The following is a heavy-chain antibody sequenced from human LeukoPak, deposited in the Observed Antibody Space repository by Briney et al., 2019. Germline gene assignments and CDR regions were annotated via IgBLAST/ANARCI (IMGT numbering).Heavy chain of an antibody. CDR2: IIPIFGTA. V-gene: IGHV1-69*13. CDR3: ARGWDRDGYNTHYFDY. Sequence: SVKVSCKASGYTFTSYYMHWVRQAPGQGLEWMGGIIPIFGTANYAQKFQGRVTITADESTSTAYMELSSLRSEDTAVYYCARGWDRDGYNTHYFDYWGQGTLVTVSS. J-gene: IGHJ4*02. D-gene: IGHD5-24*01. CDR1: GYTFTSYY.